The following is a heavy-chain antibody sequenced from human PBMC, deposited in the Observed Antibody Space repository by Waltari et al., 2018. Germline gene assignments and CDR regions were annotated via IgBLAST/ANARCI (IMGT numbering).Heavy chain of an antibody. V-gene: IGHV3-7*01. CDR3: ARGGNYIH. J-gene: IGHJ4*02. CDR2: IGEDGHEN. Sequence: EVQLWESGGGLEQPGGSLRLPCSASGFTFSNYWRSWVRQTPGKGLQWVANIGEDGHENYYVESVKGRFTISRDNAKNSLYLQMNSLRAEDTAVYYCARGGNYIHWGQGSLVTVSS. D-gene: IGHD3-16*01. CDR1: GFTFSNYW.